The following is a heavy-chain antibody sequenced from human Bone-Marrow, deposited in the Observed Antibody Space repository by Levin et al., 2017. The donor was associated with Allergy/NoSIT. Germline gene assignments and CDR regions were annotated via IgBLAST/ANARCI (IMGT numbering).Heavy chain of an antibody. J-gene: IGHJ5*02. V-gene: IGHV1-69*02. D-gene: IGHD2-21*02. CDR1: GGTFSSYN. CDR2: FIPILGEP. Sequence: PGGSLRLSCKASGGTFSSYNIGWVRQAPGQGLEWMARFIPILGEPKYAQKFQGRVTITADRSTSTAYMELRSLRSEDTAVYYCATVGPAWDLPDLWGQGTLVTVSS. CDR3: ATVGPAWDLPDL.